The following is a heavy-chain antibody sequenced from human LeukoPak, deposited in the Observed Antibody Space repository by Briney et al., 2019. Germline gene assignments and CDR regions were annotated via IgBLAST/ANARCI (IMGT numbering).Heavy chain of an antibody. Sequence: GESLRLSCAASGFTFSSYEMNWVRQAPGKGLEWVSYISSSGSTIYYADSVKGRFTISRDNAKNSLYLQMNSLRAEDTAVYYCARDSKLDIVATITDDYYGMDVWGKGTTVTVSS. CDR3: ARDSKLDIVATITDDYYGMDV. CDR2: ISSSGSTI. V-gene: IGHV3-48*03. J-gene: IGHJ6*04. D-gene: IGHD5-12*01. CDR1: GFTFSSYE.